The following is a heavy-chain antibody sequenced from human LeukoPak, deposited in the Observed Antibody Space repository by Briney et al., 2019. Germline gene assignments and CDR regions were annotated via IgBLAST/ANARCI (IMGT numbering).Heavy chain of an antibody. D-gene: IGHD6-19*01. Sequence: GASVKVPCKASGYTLTGYYMHWVRQAPGQGLEWMGWINPNSGGINYAQKFQGRVTMTWDTSISTAYMELSRLTSDDTAVYYCARGRSVAVAVWSPPIDYWGQGTLVTVSS. CDR3: ARGRSVAVAVWSPPIDY. CDR2: INPNSGGI. V-gene: IGHV1-2*02. J-gene: IGHJ4*02. CDR1: GYTLTGYY.